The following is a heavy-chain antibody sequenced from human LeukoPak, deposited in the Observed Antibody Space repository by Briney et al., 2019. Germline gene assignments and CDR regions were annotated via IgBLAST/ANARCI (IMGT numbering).Heavy chain of an antibody. J-gene: IGHJ5*02. CDR1: GFTFSDYY. D-gene: IGHD4-17*01. Sequence: GGSLRLSCAASGFTFSDYYMSWIRQAPGKGLGWVSYISSSGSTIYYADSVKGRFTISRDNAKNSLYLQMNSLRAEDTAVYYCARDQGYGDYGWFDPWGQGTLVTVSS. CDR3: ARDQGYGDYGWFDP. V-gene: IGHV3-11*04. CDR2: ISSSGSTI.